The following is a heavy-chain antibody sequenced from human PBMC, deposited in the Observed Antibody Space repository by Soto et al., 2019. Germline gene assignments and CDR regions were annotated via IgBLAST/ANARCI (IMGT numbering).Heavy chain of an antibody. J-gene: IGHJ4*02. V-gene: IGHV3-30*18. CDR3: AKVLTGDLDY. CDR1: VFTFISYG. CDR2: ISYDENNK. D-gene: IGHD7-27*01. Sequence: PGWSLRLSCASSVFTFISYGMKWVRQAPGKGLEWVAVISYDENNKYYADSVKGRFTISRDNSKNTLYLQMNSLRAEDTAVYYCAKVLTGDLDYWGQGTLVTVSS.